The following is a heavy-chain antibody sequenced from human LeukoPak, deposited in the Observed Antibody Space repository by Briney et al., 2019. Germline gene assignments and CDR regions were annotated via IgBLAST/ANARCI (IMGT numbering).Heavy chain of an antibody. CDR2: IKQDGSEK. CDR3: ARDGS. J-gene: IGHJ6*02. Sequence: GGSLRLSCAASGFPFNAYWMTWVRQAPGKGLEWVANIKQDGSEKYYVDSVKGRFTISRDNAKNSLYLQMNSLRAEDTAVYYCARDGSWGQGTTVTVSS. V-gene: IGHV3-7*01. CDR1: GFPFNAYW.